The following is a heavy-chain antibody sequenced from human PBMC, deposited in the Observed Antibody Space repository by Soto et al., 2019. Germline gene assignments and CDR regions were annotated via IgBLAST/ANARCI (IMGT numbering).Heavy chain of an antibody. CDR3: ARSGELLQTFDS. CDR2: ITGNSEYK. V-gene: IGHV3-21*06. CDR1: GVSFSDYS. D-gene: IGHD1-26*01. J-gene: IGHJ4*02. Sequence: SLRLSCVVSGVSFSDYSMNWVRQAPGKGLEWVSLITGNSEYKYYAGSVKGRFTVSRDNAKNSLYLQMSSLTVEDTAVYYCARSGELLQTFDSWGQGTLVTISS.